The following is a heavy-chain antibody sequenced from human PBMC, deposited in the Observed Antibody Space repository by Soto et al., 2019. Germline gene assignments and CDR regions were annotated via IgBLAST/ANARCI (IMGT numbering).Heavy chain of an antibody. CDR3: ARWSFLRPWGLFHGLDV. CDR1: GGSFSGYY. J-gene: IGHJ6*02. CDR2: INHGGTS. D-gene: IGHD3-16*01. V-gene: IGHV4-34*01. Sequence: SETLSLTCAVHGGSFSGYYWDWIRQPPGKGLEWIGEINHGGTSNYNPSLKSRAIISVDTSKNQFSLKLTSVTAEDTALYFCARWSFLRPWGLFHGLDVWGQGTTVAVS.